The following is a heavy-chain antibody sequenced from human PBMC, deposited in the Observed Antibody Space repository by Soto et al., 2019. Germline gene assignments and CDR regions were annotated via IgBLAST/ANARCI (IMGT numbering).Heavy chain of an antibody. CDR3: ATGTTVVTVALDY. V-gene: IGHV3-30*03. J-gene: IGHJ4*02. CDR2: ISYDGSNK. D-gene: IGHD4-17*01. Sequence: GGSLRLSCAASGFTFISYGMHWVRQAPGKGLEWVAVISYDGSNKYYADSMKGRFTISRDNSKNTLYLQMNSLRAEDTAVYYCATGTTVVTVALDYWGQGTLVTVSS. CDR1: GFTFISYG.